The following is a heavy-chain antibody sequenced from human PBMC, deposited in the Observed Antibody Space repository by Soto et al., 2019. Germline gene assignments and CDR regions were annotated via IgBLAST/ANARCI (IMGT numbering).Heavy chain of an antibody. Sequence: ASVKVSCKASGGTFSSYAISWVRQAPGQGLEWMGGIIPIFGTANYAQKFQGRVTITADESTSTAYMELSSLRSEDTAVYYCAGGLLQSGYYYYGMDVWGQGTTVTVSS. CDR2: IIPIFGTA. D-gene: IGHD1-26*01. J-gene: IGHJ6*02. CDR3: AGGLLQSGYYYYGMDV. CDR1: GGTFSSYA. V-gene: IGHV1-69*13.